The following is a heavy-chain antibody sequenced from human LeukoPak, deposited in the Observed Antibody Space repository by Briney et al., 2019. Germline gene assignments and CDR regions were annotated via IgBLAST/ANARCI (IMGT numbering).Heavy chain of an antibody. D-gene: IGHD3-10*01. CDR2: IRYDGSNK. CDR1: GFTFSSYG. Sequence: PGGSLRLSCAASGFTFSSYGMHWVRQAPGKGLEWVAFIRYDGSNKYYADSVKGRFIISRDNSKNTLYLQMNSLRAEDTAVYHCARRPYGSGSYYDYWGQGTLVTVSS. J-gene: IGHJ4*02. CDR3: ARRPYGSGSYYDY. V-gene: IGHV3-30*02.